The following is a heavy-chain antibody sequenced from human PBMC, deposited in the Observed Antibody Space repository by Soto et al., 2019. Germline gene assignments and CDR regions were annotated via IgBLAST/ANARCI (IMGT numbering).Heavy chain of an antibody. Sequence: GASVKVSCKASGYTFTSYGISWVRQAPGQGLEWMGWISAYNGNTNYAQKFQGRVTMTRDTSTSTVYMELSSLRSEDTAVYYCARDRSHFDYWGQGTLVTVSS. CDR2: ISAYNGNT. CDR3: ARDRSHFDY. D-gene: IGHD1-26*01. J-gene: IGHJ4*02. CDR1: GYTFTSYG. V-gene: IGHV1-18*01.